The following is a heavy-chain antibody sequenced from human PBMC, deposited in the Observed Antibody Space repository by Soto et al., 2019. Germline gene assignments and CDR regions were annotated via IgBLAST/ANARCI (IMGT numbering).Heavy chain of an antibody. CDR2: IYSGGST. V-gene: IGHV3-53*01. Sequence: LRLSFAASGFIVSDTYMSWVRQAPGRGLEWVSVIYSGGSTYYADSVEGRFTISRDTSKNTLFLHMTNLRVEDTAVFYCASGGTYSSGWFDHWGQGAVVTVSS. CDR1: GFIVSDTY. CDR3: ASGGTYSSGWFDH. D-gene: IGHD3-22*01. J-gene: IGHJ5*02.